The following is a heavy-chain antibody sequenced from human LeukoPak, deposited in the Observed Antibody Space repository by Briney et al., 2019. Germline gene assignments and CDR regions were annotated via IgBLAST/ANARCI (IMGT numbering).Heavy chain of an antibody. CDR1: GGSISSGGYY. V-gene: IGHV4-31*03. J-gene: IGHJ3*02. CDR3: ARGRRLGAFDI. D-gene: IGHD3-16*01. Sequence: SETLPLTCTVSGGSISSGGYYWSWIRQHPGKGLEWIGYIYYSGSTYYNPSLKSRVTISVDTSKNQFSLKLSSVTAADTAVYYCARGRRLGAFDIWGQGTMVTVSS. CDR2: IYYSGST.